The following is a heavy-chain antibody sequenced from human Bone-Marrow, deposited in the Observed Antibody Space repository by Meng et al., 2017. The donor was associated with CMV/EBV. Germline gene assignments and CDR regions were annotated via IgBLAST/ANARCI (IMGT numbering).Heavy chain of an antibody. Sequence: ASVKVFCKASGYTFTGYYMHWVRQAPGQGLEWMGWINPNSGGTNYAQKFQGRFTMTRDTSISTAYMELSRLRSDDTAVYYCAREEVYTSTFYYYGMDVWGQGTTVTVSS. CDR1: GYTFTGYY. CDR2: INPNSGGT. V-gene: IGHV1-2*02. D-gene: IGHD5/OR15-5a*01. J-gene: IGHJ6*02. CDR3: AREEVYTSTFYYYGMDV.